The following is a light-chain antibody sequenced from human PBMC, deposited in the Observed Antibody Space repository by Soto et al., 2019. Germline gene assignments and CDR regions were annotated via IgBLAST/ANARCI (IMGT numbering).Light chain of an antibody. CDR1: QSISTW. Sequence: DIQMTQSPSTLSASVGDRVTITCRASQSISTWLAWYQQKTGKVPKLLIYKASSLETGVPSRFSGSGSGTEFTLTISSLQPDDFATYSCQHYNSYSETFGQGTKVEIK. CDR3: QHYNSYSET. CDR2: KAS. J-gene: IGKJ1*01. V-gene: IGKV1-5*03.